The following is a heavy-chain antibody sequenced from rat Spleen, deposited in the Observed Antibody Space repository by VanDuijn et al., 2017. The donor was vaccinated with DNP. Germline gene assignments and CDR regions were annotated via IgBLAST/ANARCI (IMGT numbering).Heavy chain of an antibody. J-gene: IGHJ2*01. D-gene: IGHD4-3*01. V-gene: IGHV5-22*01. CDR2: IGSAAYAP. CDR1: GFTFNTAA. CDR3: ARWNSGHFDY. Sequence: EVQVVESGGGLVQPKESLKISCAASGFTFNTAAIYWVRQAPGKGLEWVAYIGSAAYAPYYVDSVKGRFTISRDMQNTLYLQMNSLRSEDMATYYCARWNSGHFDYWGQGVMVPVSS.